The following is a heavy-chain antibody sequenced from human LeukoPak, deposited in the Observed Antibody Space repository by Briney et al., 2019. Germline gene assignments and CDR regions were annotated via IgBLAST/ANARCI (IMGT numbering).Heavy chain of an antibody. CDR1: GYTFTGYY. CDR2: INPNSGGA. J-gene: IGHJ4*02. CDR3: ARMEMATAIFDY. D-gene: IGHD5-24*01. V-gene: IGHV1-2*02. Sequence: ASVKVSCKASGYTFTGYYMHWVRQAPGQGLEWMGWINPNSGGANYAQKFQGRVNMTRDTSVSTAYMELRSLRSDDTAMYYCARMEMATAIFDYWGQGTLVTVSS.